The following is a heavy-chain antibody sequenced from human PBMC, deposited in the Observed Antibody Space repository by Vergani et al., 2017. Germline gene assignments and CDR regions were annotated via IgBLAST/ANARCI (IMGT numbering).Heavy chain of an antibody. CDR3: ARDIVDTAMVVDY. Sequence: EVQLVESGGGLVKPGGSLRLSCAASGFTFSSYSMNWVRQAPGKGLEWVSSISSISSYIYYADSVKGRFTISRDNAKNSLYLQMNSLRAEDTAVYYCARDIVDTAMVVDYWGQGTLVTVSS. V-gene: IGHV3-21*01. D-gene: IGHD5-18*01. CDR2: ISSISSYI. CDR1: GFTFSSYS. J-gene: IGHJ4*02.